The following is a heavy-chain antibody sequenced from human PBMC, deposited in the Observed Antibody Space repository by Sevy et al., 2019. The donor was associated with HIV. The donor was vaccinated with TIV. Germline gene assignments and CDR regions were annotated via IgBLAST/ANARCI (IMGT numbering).Heavy chain of an antibody. CDR3: ARDFVPMVRGVIIPYYYYYGMDV. J-gene: IGHJ6*02. CDR1: GGTFSSYA. V-gene: IGHV1-69*13. Sequence: ASVKVSCKASGGTFSSYAISWVRQAPGQGLEWMGGIIPIFGTANYAQKFQGRVTITADESTGTAYMELSSLRSEDTAVDYCARDFVPMVRGVIIPYYYYYGMDVWGQGTTVTVSS. D-gene: IGHD3-10*01. CDR2: IIPIFGTA.